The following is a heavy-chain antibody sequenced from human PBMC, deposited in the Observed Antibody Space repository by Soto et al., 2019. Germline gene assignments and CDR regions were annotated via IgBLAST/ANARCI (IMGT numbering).Heavy chain of an antibody. CDR1: GYTFTGYY. V-gene: IGHV1-2*02. D-gene: IGHD3-22*01. Sequence: QVQLVQSGAAVKKPGASVKVSCKASGYTFTGYYVHWVRQAPGQGLEWMGWINPNSGGTKSAQKFQGRVTMTRDTSINTAYMELSRLRSDDTAVYYCAGEGHYYDSSGQAGYYFDYWGQGTLVTVSS. CDR3: AGEGHYYDSSGQAGYYFDY. J-gene: IGHJ4*02. CDR2: INPNSGGT.